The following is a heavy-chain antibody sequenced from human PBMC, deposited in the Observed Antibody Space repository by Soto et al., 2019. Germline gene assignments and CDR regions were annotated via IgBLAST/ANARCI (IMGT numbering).Heavy chain of an antibody. D-gene: IGHD3-9*01. Sequence: SETLSLTCTVSGGSISSGDYYWSWIRQPPGKGLEWIGYIYYSGSTYYNPSLKSRVTISVDTSKNQFSLKLSSVTAADTAVYYCARVGYYDILAGYLFDYWGQGTLVTVSS. CDR3: ARVGYYDILAGYLFDY. CDR2: IYYSGST. J-gene: IGHJ4*02. V-gene: IGHV4-30-4*01. CDR1: GGSISSGDYY.